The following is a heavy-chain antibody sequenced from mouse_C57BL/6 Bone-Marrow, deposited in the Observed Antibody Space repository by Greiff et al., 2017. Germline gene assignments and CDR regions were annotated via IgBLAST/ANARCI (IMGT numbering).Heavy chain of an antibody. J-gene: IGHJ2*01. CDR2: IDPANGNT. CDR3: VRYGNYGY. CDR1: GFNIKNTY. Sequence: EVQLQQSVAELVRPGASVKLSCTASGFNIKNTYMPWVKQRPEQGLEWIGRIDPANGNTKYAPKFQGKATITADTSSNTAYLHLSSLTSEDTAIYYCVRYGNYGYWGQGTTLTVSS. V-gene: IGHV14-3*01. D-gene: IGHD2-1*01.